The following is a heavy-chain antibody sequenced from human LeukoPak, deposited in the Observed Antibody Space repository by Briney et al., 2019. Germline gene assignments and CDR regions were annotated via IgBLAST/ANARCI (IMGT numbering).Heavy chain of an antibody. CDR2: IYHSGST. CDR1: GGSISSGGYS. CDR3: ARGSSYTYYYDSSGYYFPGPIDY. Sequence: SETLSLTCAVSGGSISSGGYSWSWIRQPPGKGLEWIGYIYHSGSTYYNPSFRSRVTISVDRSKNQFSLKLSSVTAADTAVYYCARGSSYTYYYDSSGYYFPGPIDYWGQGTLVTVSS. J-gene: IGHJ4*02. V-gene: IGHV4-30-2*01. D-gene: IGHD3-22*01.